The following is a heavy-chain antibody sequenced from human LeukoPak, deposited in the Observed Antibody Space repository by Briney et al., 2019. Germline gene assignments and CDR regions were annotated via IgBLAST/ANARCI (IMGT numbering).Heavy chain of an antibody. CDR1: GFTFSNHA. CDR2: LSGSGGST. V-gene: IGHV3-23*01. J-gene: IGHJ4*02. CDR3: AKVASLGNSTSCERGGFDH. D-gene: IGHD2-2*01. Sequence: PGGSLRLSSTDSGFTFSNHAMRWVRQAPGKGLEWVSALSGSGGSTYYADSVKGRFTIFRDNSKSTLYLQMDSLRVEDTAKYYCAKVASLGNSTSCERGGFDHWGQGTLVTVSS.